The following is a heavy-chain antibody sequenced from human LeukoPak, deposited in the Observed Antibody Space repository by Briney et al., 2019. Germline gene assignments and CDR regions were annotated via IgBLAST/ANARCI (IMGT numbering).Heavy chain of an antibody. Sequence: PSETLSLTCTVSGGSISSYYWSWIRQPPGKGLEWIGYIYSSGSTNYNPSLKSRITISVDTSKNQFSLKLSSVTAADTAVYYCAREVRATMIVVVIGADAFDIWGQGTMVTVSS. D-gene: IGHD3-22*01. CDR1: GGSISSYY. CDR2: IYSSGST. V-gene: IGHV4-4*08. J-gene: IGHJ3*02. CDR3: AREVRATMIVVVIGADAFDI.